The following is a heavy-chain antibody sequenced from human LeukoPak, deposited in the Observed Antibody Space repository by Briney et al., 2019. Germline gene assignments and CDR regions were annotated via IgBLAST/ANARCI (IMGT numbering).Heavy chain of an antibody. D-gene: IGHD2-15*01. V-gene: IGHV3-53*01. CDR2: IYNGGST. J-gene: IGHJ4*02. CDR1: GFTFSDYY. Sequence: GGSLRLSCAASGFTFSDYYMSWIRQAPGKGLEWVSVIYNGGSTYYADSVKGRFTISRDNSKNTLYLQMNSLRAEDTAVYYCAKTGVVAATLGGFVDYWGQGTLVTVSS. CDR3: AKTGVVAATLGGFVDY.